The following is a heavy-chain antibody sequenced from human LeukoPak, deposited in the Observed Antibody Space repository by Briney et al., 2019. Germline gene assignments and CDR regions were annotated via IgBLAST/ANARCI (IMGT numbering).Heavy chain of an antibody. J-gene: IGHJ4*02. D-gene: IGHD2-21*02. V-gene: IGHV3-23*01. Sequence: PGGSLILSCAASGFSFSTYAMSWVRQAPGKGLEWVLHFGGSGGTIYYADSVKGRFTISRDNSKNTLYLQMNSLRAEDTAVYYCAKSDCGGDCHLLDYWGQGTLVTVSS. CDR2: FGGSGGTI. CDR1: GFSFSTYA. CDR3: AKSDCGGDCHLLDY.